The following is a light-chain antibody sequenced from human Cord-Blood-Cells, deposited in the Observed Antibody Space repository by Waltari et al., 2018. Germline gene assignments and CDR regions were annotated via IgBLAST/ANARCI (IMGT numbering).Light chain of an antibody. J-gene: IGKJ1*01. V-gene: IGKV3-15*01. CDR2: GAS. CDR3: QLYNNWPPWT. CDR1: QSVSSN. Sequence: EIVMTQSPATLSVSPGERATLSCRASQSVSSNLAWYQQKPGQAPRLLIYGASTRATGIPARFSGRGSGTEFTLTISSLQSEDFAVYYCQLYNNWPPWTFGQGTKVEIK.